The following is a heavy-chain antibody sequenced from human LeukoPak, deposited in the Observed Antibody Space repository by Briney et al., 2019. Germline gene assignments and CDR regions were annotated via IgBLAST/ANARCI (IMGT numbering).Heavy chain of an antibody. CDR2: ISGSGGST. Sequence: GGSLRLSCAASGFTFSSYGMHWVRQAPGKGLEWVSAISGSGGSTYYADSVKGRFTISRDNSKNTLYLQMNSLRAEDTAVYYCAKIGGYYYYYMDVWGKGTTVTVSS. D-gene: IGHD3-16*01. J-gene: IGHJ6*03. CDR3: AKIGGYYYYYMDV. CDR1: GFTFSSYG. V-gene: IGHV3-23*01.